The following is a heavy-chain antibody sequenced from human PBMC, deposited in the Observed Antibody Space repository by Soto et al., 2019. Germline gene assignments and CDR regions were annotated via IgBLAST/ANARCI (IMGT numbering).Heavy chain of an antibody. V-gene: IGHV5-51*01. CDR2: IYPGDSDT. D-gene: IGHD5-12*01. Sequence: GESLKISCKGSGYTFSNYWIDWVRQMPGKGLEWMGIIYPGDSDTRYSPSFQGQVTISVDKSITTAYLQWSSLKASDTAVYYCARVSGYYLPDYWGQGTTVTVSS. J-gene: IGHJ4*03. CDR3: ARVSGYYLPDY. CDR1: GYTFSNYW.